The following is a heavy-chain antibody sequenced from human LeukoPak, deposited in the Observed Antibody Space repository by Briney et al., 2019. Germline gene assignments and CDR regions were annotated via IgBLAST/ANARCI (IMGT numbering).Heavy chain of an antibody. CDR2: ISGSGGST. CDR3: AKDRPWGAAAGEFDY. J-gene: IGHJ4*02. D-gene: IGHD6-13*01. V-gene: IGHV3-23*01. CDR1: GFTFSSYA. Sequence: GGSLRLSCAASGFTFSSYAMSWVRQAPGKGLEWVSDISGSGGSTYYADSVKGRFTISRDNSKNTLYLQMNGLRAEDRAVYYCAKDRPWGAAAGEFDYGGQGTLVTVSS.